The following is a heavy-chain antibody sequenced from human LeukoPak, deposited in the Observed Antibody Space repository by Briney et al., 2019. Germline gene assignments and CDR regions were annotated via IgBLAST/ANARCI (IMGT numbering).Heavy chain of an antibody. Sequence: PSETLSLTCTVSGGSISSGDYYWRWIRQPPGKGLEWIGYIYYSGSTYYNPSLKSRVTISVDTSKNQFSLKLSSVTAADTAVYYCARVSSSSRFDYWGQGTLVTVSS. V-gene: IGHV4-30-4*01. CDR3: ARVSSSSRFDY. CDR1: GGSISSGDYY. J-gene: IGHJ4*02. D-gene: IGHD6-6*01. CDR2: IYYSGST.